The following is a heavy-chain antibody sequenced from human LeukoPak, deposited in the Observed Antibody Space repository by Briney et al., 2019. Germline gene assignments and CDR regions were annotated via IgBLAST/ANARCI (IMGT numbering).Heavy chain of an antibody. D-gene: IGHD2-2*02. V-gene: IGHV1-69*01. CDR2: IIPIFGTA. CDR3: AREPPVYCSSTSCYNDPFDP. J-gene: IGHJ5*02. Sequence: SVKVSCKASGGTFSSYAISWVRQAPGQGLEWMGGIIPIFGTANYAQKFQGRVTITADESTSTVYMELSSLRSEDTAVYYCAREPPVYCSSTSCYNDPFDPWGQGTLVTVSS. CDR1: GGTFSSYA.